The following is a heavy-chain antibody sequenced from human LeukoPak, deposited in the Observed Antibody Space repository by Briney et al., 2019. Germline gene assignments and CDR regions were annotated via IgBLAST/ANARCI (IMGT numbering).Heavy chain of an antibody. Sequence: ASVKVSCKASGYTFTGYYMHWARQAPGQGLEWMGRINPNSGGTNYAQKFQGRVTMTRDTSISTAYMELSRLRSDDTAVYYCARGPPVLRYFDWPDFDYWGQGTLVTVSS. J-gene: IGHJ4*02. CDR2: INPNSGGT. V-gene: IGHV1-2*06. CDR3: ARGPPVLRYFDWPDFDY. D-gene: IGHD3-9*01. CDR1: GYTFTGYY.